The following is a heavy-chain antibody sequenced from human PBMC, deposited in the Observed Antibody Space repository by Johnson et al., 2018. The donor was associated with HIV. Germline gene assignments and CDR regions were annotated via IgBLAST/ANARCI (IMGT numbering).Heavy chain of an antibody. CDR3: AKDRILSGYGPGAFDI. D-gene: IGHD5-12*01. J-gene: IGHJ3*02. CDR2: IYSGGTT. Sequence: EMQLVESGGGLVQPGGSLRLSCAASGFTVSSNYMSWVRQAPGKGLEWVSVIYSGGTTYYADSRKGRFTISRDNSKNTLHLQMNSLRAEDTALYYCAKDRILSGYGPGAFDIWGQGTMVTVSS. V-gene: IGHV3-66*01. CDR1: GFTVSSNY.